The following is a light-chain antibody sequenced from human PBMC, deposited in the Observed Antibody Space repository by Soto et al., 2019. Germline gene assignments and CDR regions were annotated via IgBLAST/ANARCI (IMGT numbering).Light chain of an antibody. CDR2: EVS. CDR3: SSYADSNKNV. V-gene: IGLV2-8*01. Sequence: QSALTQPPSASGSPGQSVTISCTGTSSDVGGYNYVSWYQHHPGKAPKLMIYEVSKRPSGVPDRFSGSKSGNTASLTVSGLQAEDEADYYCSSYADSNKNVVGTGSKLTVL. J-gene: IGLJ1*01. CDR1: SSDVGGYNY.